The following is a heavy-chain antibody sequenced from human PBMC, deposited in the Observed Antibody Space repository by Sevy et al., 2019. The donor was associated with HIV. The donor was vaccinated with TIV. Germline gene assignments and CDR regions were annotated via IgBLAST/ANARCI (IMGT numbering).Heavy chain of an antibody. CDR1: GDSVSSNSAA. J-gene: IGHJ4*02. CDR2: TYYWSKWYN. V-gene: IGHV6-1*01. CDR3: ARADVDTAMVVFDY. D-gene: IGHD5-18*01. Sequence: KQSQTLSLTCAISGDSVSSNSAAWNWIRQSPSRGLEWLGRTYYWSKWYNDYAVSVKSRITINPDTYKNQFSLQLNSVTPEDTAVYYCARADVDTAMVVFDYWGQGTLVTVSS.